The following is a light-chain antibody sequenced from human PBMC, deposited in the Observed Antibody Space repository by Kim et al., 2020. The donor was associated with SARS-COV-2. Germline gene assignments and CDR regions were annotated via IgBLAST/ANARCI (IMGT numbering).Light chain of an antibody. CDR3: ASCTSSRTSLL. Sequence: QSVLTQPASVSGSPGQSVTISCSGSPADFGAYNHVSWYQHHPGRAPKLLIYDVTKRPSRVSNRFSGSKSGNTASLTISGLQSDDEANYYCASCTSSRTSLLFGSGTKVTVL. CDR2: DVT. J-gene: IGLJ6*01. V-gene: IGLV2-14*03. CDR1: PADFGAYNH.